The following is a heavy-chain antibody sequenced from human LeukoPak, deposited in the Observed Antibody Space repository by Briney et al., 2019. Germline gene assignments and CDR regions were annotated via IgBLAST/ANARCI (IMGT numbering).Heavy chain of an antibody. D-gene: IGHD1-26*01. V-gene: IGHV6-1*01. CDR3: ARDRGSYYGSWLDP. Sequence: SPTLSLTCAISGDSVSSNSAAWNWVRESPSRGLEWLGRTYYRSKWYNDYAVSVKSRITIYPDTSKNQFSLQLNSVTPEDTAVYYCARDRGSYYGSWLDPWGQGTLVTVSS. CDR2: TYYRSKWYN. J-gene: IGHJ5*02. CDR1: GDSVSSNSAA.